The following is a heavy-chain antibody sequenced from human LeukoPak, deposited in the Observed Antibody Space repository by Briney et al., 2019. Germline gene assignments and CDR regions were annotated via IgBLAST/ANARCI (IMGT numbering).Heavy chain of an antibody. Sequence: PSETLSLTCTVSGGSISSYYWSWIRQPAGKGLEWIGRIYTSGRTNYNPSLKSRVTMSVDTSKNQFSLKLSSVTAADTAVYYCARETTSKTSPAPYYYCYYMDVWGKGTTVTVSS. CDR2: IYTSGRT. CDR3: ARETTSKTSPAPYYYCYYMDV. D-gene: IGHD1-14*01. CDR1: GGSISSYY. V-gene: IGHV4-4*07. J-gene: IGHJ6*03.